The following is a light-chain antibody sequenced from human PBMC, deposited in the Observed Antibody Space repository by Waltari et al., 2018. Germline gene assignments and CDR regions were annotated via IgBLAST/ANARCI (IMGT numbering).Light chain of an antibody. J-gene: IGLJ3*02. CDR3: SAWDTSLNGWV. CDR2: RNN. Sequence: QAGLTQPPSVSKGLRQTATLTCTGNSNNVGNHGAVWLQLYQGHPPKVLSDRNNNRPSGISERFSASRSGNTASLTIAGLQSEDEGDYYCSAWDTSLNGWVFGGGTKLTVL. V-gene: IGLV10-54*04. CDR1: SNNVGNHG.